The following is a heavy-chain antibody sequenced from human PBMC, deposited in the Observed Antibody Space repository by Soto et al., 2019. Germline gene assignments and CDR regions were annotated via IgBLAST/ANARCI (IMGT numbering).Heavy chain of an antibody. V-gene: IGHV3-11*01. D-gene: IGHD2-2*01. CDR1: GFSFRDYF. J-gene: IGHJ4*02. Sequence: GGSLRLSCAASGFSFRDYFMSWIRQAQGEGLGWVSYIGTYGNSIYYADSVKGRFTISRDNAKNSVYLQMDSLRAEDTAVYYCARDSRTLFETNRVRSDYWGQGTLVTVSS. CDR3: ARDSRTLFETNRVRSDY. CDR2: IGTYGNSI.